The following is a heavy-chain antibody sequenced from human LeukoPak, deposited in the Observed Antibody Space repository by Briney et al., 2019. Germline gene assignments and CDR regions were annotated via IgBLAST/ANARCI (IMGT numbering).Heavy chain of an antibody. CDR2: MNPASGNT. J-gene: IGHJ3*02. Sequence: ASVKVSCKASGYTFTSYYVHWVRQATGQGLEWMGYMNPASGNTGYAQKFQGRVTMTTDTSISTAYMELSSLRSEDTAVYYCARVPREIASIWGQGTMVTVSS. CDR1: GYTFTSYY. V-gene: IGHV1-8*02. D-gene: IGHD3-16*02. CDR3: ARVPREIASI.